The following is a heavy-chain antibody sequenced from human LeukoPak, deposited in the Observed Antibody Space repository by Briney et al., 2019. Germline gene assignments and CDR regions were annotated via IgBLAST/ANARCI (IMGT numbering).Heavy chain of an antibody. J-gene: IGHJ5*02. CDR3: ARGLHCSGTSCYNFDWFDP. CDR1: RYTLPRYD. CDR2: MNPNSGNT. D-gene: IGHD2-2*02. V-gene: IGHV1-8*01. Sequence: ASVPVSRKPSRYTLPRYDIKWLRQAPGPGLEWMGWMNPNSGNTDYAQKFQGRGTMTKNTSISSAYMELSSLRSEDTAVYYCARGLHCSGTSCYNFDWFDPGGQGTLITVSS.